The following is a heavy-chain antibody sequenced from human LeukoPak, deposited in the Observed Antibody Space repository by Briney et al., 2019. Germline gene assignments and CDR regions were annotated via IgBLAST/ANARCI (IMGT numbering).Heavy chain of an antibody. CDR2: IIPIFGTA. Sequence: ASVKVSCKASGGTFSSYAISWVRQAPGQGLEWMGGIIPIFGTANYAQKFQGRVTITADESTSTAYMELSSPRSEDTAVYYCARVLGYSSSSVGWFDPWGQGTLVTVSS. CDR1: GGTFSSYA. D-gene: IGHD6-13*01. CDR3: ARVLGYSSSSVGWFDP. V-gene: IGHV1-69*01. J-gene: IGHJ5*02.